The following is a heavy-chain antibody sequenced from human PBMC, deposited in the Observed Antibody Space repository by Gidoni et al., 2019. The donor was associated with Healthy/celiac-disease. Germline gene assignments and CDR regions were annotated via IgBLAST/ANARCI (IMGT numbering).Heavy chain of an antibody. D-gene: IGHD1-26*01. CDR3: ARGFEWELHYWFDY. J-gene: IGHJ4*02. V-gene: IGHV4-59*08. Sequence: QVQLQESGPGLVKPSETLSLTCTVSGGSISSYYWSWIRQPPGKGLEWIGYIYYRGSTNYNPSLKSRVTISVDTSKNQFSLKLSSVTAADTAVYYCARGFEWELHYWFDYWGQGTLVTVSS. CDR1: GGSISSYY. CDR2: IYYRGST.